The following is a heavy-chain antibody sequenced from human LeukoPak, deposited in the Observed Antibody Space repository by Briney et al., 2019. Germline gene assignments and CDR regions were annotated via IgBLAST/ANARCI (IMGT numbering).Heavy chain of an antibody. J-gene: IGHJ4*02. Sequence: ASVKVSCKASGYTFTSYYMHWVRQAPGQGLEWMGIINPSGGSTSYAQKVQGRVTMTRDMSTSTVYMELSSLRSEDTAVYYGAKVNVAASPFDYWGQGTLVTVFS. V-gene: IGHV1-46*01. CDR3: AKVNVAASPFDY. D-gene: IGHD6-19*01. CDR1: GYTFTSYY. CDR2: INPSGGST.